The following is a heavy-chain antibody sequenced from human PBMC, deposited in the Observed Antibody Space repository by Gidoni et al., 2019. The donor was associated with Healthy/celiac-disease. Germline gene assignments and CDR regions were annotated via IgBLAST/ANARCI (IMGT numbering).Heavy chain of an antibody. J-gene: IGHJ3*02. V-gene: IGHV3-33*01. CDR2: IWYDGSNK. CDR3: SASRYDSSGNDAFDI. Sequence: QVQLVESGGGVVQPGRSLRLSCAASGFTFSSYGMHWVRQAPGKGLEWVAVIWYDGSNKYYADSVKGRFTISRDNSKNTLYLQMNSLRAEDTAVYYCSASRYDSSGNDAFDIWGQGTMVTVSS. D-gene: IGHD3-22*01. CDR1: GFTFSSYG.